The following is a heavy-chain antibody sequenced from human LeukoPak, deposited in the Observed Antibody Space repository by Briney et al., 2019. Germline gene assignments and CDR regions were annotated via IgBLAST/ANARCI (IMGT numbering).Heavy chain of an antibody. CDR1: GGSISSGDYY. CDR3: ARGGGYDTDY. D-gene: IGHD5-12*01. Sequence: SETLSLTCTVSGGSISSGDYYWSWIRQPPGKGLEWIGYIYYSGSTYYNPSLKSRVTISIDTSKNQFSLKLSSVTAADTAVYYCARGGGYDTDYWGQGTLVTVSS. CDR2: IYYSGST. V-gene: IGHV4-30-4*08. J-gene: IGHJ4*02.